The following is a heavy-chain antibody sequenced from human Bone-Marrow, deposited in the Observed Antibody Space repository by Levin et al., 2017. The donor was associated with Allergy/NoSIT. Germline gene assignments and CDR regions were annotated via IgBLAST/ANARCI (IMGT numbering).Heavy chain of an antibody. J-gene: IGHJ4*02. CDR1: GFSLTSYW. Sequence: ASVKVSCEGSGFSLTSYWISWVRQMPGKGLEWMGMIDPNDSETKYSPSFQGHVTISVDKSISTAYLQWSSLKASDTAIYYCARQGGYCSGGSCPDYWGQGTQVTVSS. D-gene: IGHD2-15*01. CDR2: IDPNDSET. CDR3: ARQGGYCSGGSCPDY. V-gene: IGHV5-10-1*01.